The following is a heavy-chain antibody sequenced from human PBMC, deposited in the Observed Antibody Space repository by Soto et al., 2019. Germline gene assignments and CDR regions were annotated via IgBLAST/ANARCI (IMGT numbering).Heavy chain of an antibody. J-gene: IGHJ6*03. V-gene: IGHV1-8*01. Sequence: ASVKVSCKASGYTFTSYDINWVRQATGQGLEWMGWMNPNSGNTGYAQKFQGRVTMTRNTSISTAYMELSSLRSGDTAVYYCARSISDYYYYYMDVWGKGTTVTVSS. CDR2: MNPNSGNT. CDR3: ARSISDYYYYYMDV. CDR1: GYTFTSYD. D-gene: IGHD3-3*01.